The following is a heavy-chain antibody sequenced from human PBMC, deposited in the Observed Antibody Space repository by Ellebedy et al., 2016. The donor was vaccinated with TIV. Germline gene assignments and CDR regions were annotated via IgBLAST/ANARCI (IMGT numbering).Heavy chain of an antibody. Sequence: GGSLRLXXAASGFTFSSYAMHWVRQAPGKGLEWVAVISYDGSNKYYADSVKGRFTISRDNSKNTLYLQMNSLRAEDTAVYYCARENDYGDYEWGQGTLVTVSS. J-gene: IGHJ4*02. D-gene: IGHD4-17*01. CDR2: ISYDGSNK. CDR1: GFTFSSYA. V-gene: IGHV3-30-3*01. CDR3: ARENDYGDYE.